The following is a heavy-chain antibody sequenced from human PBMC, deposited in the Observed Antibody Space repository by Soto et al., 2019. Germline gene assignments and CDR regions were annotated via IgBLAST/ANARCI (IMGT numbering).Heavy chain of an antibody. CDR2: INSDGSTT. D-gene: IGHD6-19*01. CDR3: ARRGGNSDWYSAFDI. CDR1: GFTFSTYW. V-gene: IGHV3-74*01. J-gene: IGHJ3*02. Sequence: GGSLRLSCAATGFTFSTYWVHWVRQAPGKGLVWVSRINSDGSTTNYADSVKGRFTISRDNAKNTLYLQMNSLRAEDTAVYYCARRGGNSDWYSAFDIWGQGTMVTVSS.